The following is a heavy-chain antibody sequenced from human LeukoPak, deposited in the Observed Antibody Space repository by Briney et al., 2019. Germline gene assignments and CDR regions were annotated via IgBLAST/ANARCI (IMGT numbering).Heavy chain of an antibody. D-gene: IGHD6-19*01. CDR2: IYYSGST. J-gene: IGHJ5*02. CDR3: ARDRRSGWPRGWFDP. V-gene: IGHV4-61*08. Sequence: SQTLSLTCTVSGGSISSGGYYWSWIRQPPGKGLEWIGYIYYSGSTNYNPSLKSRVTISVGTSKNQFSLKLSSVTAADTAVYYCARDRRSGWPRGWFDPWGQGTLVTVSS. CDR1: GGSISSGGYY.